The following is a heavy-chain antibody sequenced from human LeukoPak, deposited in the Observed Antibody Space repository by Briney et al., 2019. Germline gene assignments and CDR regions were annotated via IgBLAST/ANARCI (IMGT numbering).Heavy chain of an antibody. D-gene: IGHD6-13*01. Sequence: ASVKVSCKASGGTFSSYAISWVRQAPGQGLEWMGRIIPILGIANYAQKFQGRVTITADKSTSTAYMELSSLRSEDTAVYYCARDRRYSSSWYWDYWGQGTLDTVSS. J-gene: IGHJ4*02. CDR3: ARDRRYSSSWYWDY. V-gene: IGHV1-69*10. CDR1: GGTFSSYA. CDR2: IIPILGIA.